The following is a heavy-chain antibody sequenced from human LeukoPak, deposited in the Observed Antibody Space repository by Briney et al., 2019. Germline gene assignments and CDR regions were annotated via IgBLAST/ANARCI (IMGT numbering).Heavy chain of an antibody. CDR1: GGSISSGNYY. Sequence: PSETLSLTCTVSGGSISSGNYYRGWICQPPGKGLEWIGSIYYGGSTYYNPSLKSRVTISVDTSKNQFSLKLSSVTAADTAVYYCARQGYYYGVDVWGQGTTVTVSS. CDR2: IYYGGST. V-gene: IGHV4-39*01. J-gene: IGHJ6*02. CDR3: ARQGYYYGVDV.